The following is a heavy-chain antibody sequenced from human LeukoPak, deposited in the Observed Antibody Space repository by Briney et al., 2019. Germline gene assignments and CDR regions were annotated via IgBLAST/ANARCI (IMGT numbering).Heavy chain of an antibody. J-gene: IGHJ5*02. CDR3: ARDRGGMVRGVNNWFDP. CDR2: IKQDGSEK. D-gene: IGHD3-10*01. Sequence: GGSLRLSCAASGLTFSSYWMSWVRQAPGKGPEWVANIKQDGSEKYYVDSVKGRFTISRDNAKNSLYLQMNSLRAEDTAVYYCARDRGGMVRGVNNWFDPWGQGTLVTVSS. CDR1: GLTFSSYW. V-gene: IGHV3-7*01.